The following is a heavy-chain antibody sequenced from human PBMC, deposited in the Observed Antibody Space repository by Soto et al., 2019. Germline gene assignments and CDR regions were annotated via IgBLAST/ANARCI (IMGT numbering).Heavy chain of an antibody. CDR3: ARVAGYSYGSVDYFDY. CDR2: IIPIFGTA. V-gene: IGHV1-69*13. CDR1: GGTFSSYA. Sequence: GASVKVSCKASGGTFSSYAISWVRQAPGQGLEWMGGIIPIFGTANYAQKFQGRVTITADESTSTAYMELSSLRSEDTAVYYCARVAGYSYGSVDYFDYWGQGTLVTVSS. J-gene: IGHJ4*02. D-gene: IGHD5-18*01.